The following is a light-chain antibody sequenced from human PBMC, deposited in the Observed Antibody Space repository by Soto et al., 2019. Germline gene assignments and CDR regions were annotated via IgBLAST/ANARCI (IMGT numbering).Light chain of an antibody. J-gene: IGKJ1*01. CDR1: QSVSNNY. Sequence: IVLTQSPGTRAPPSGERATRFIRASQSVSNNYLAWYQQKPGQAPRLLIYRASNRATGIPDRFSGSGSGTDFTLTISRLEPEDFAVYYCQQYGSSGTFGQGTKVDIK. CDR3: QQYGSSGT. V-gene: IGKV3-20*01. CDR2: RAS.